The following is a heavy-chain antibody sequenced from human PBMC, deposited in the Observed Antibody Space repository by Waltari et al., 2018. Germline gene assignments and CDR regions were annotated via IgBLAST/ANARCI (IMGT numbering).Heavy chain of an antibody. Sequence: VQLHESGPGLVKPSETLSLTCTVSVSDGPTTTYYFSWIRQAAGKGLEYIGRIYASGTTSGGTHYNPSLKSRVTMSVDTSKNQVSLKLSSVTAADTAIYYCARSTGGIDYWGQGALISVSS. CDR2: IYASGTT. D-gene: IGHD3-16*01. J-gene: IGHJ4*02. V-gene: IGHV4-4*07. CDR1: VSDGPTTTYY. CDR3: ARSTGGIDY.